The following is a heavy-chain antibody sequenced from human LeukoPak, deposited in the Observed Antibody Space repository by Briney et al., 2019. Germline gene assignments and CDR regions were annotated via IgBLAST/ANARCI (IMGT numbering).Heavy chain of an antibody. Sequence: PGGSLRLSCAASGFTFSSYGMHWVRQAPGKGLEWVAVIWYDGSNKYYADSVKGRFTISRDNSKNTLYLQMNSLRAEDTAVYYCARDSSDVEMATIISLPDYWGQGTLVTVSS. D-gene: IGHD5-24*01. CDR2: IWYDGSNK. CDR3: ARDSSDVEMATIISLPDY. J-gene: IGHJ4*02. V-gene: IGHV3-33*01. CDR1: GFTFSSYG.